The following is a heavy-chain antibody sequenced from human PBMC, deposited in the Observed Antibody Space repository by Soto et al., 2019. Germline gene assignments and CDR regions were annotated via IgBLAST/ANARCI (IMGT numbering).Heavy chain of an antibody. CDR3: TRHRDYCSGGSCYTPDFDY. CDR2: IRSKANSYAT. Sequence: EVQLVESGGGLVQPGGSLKLSCAASGFTFSGSAMHWVRQASGKGLEWVGRIRSKANSYATAYAASVKGRFTISRDDSKNTAYLQMNSLKTEDTAVYYCTRHRDYCSGGSCYTPDFDYWGQGTLVTVSS. V-gene: IGHV3-73*02. CDR1: GFTFSGSA. D-gene: IGHD2-15*01. J-gene: IGHJ4*02.